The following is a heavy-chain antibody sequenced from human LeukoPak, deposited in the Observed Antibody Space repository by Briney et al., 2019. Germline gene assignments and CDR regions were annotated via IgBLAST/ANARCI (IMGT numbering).Heavy chain of an antibody. Sequence: SETLSLTCAVSGGSVSGHFWSGIRQPPGKGLEWIGFIHSTGSTNYDPSLRSRVTMSIDTSTNQFSLKLTSVIAADTALFYWARYHCPGGICDGFDVWGQGTMVTVSS. D-gene: IGHD2-8*02. J-gene: IGHJ3*01. V-gene: IGHV4-59*08. CDR2: IHSTGST. CDR3: ARYHCPGGICDGFDV. CDR1: GGSVSGHF.